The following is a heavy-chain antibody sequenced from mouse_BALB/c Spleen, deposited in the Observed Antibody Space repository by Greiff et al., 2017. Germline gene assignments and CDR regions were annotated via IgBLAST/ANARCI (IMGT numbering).Heavy chain of an antibody. V-gene: IGHV1S132*01. Sequence: QVQLKQSGAELVKPGASVKLSCKTSGYTFTSYWIQWVKQRPGQGLGWIGEIFPGTGTTYYNEKFKGKATLTIDTSSSTAYMQLSSLTSEDSAVYFCARGGRGKDYYAMDYWGQGTSVTVSS. CDR2: IFPGTGTT. J-gene: IGHJ4*01. CDR1: GYTFTSYW. CDR3: ARGGRGKDYYAMDY.